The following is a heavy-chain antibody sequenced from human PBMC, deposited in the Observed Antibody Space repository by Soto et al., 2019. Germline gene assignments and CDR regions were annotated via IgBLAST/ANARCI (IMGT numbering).Heavy chain of an antibody. J-gene: IGHJ6*02. CDR3: ARASDCSGGSCYPIYYYYYGMDV. CDR1: GGTFSGYA. V-gene: IGHV1-69*01. CDR2: IIPIFGTE. Sequence: QVQLVQSGAEVKKPGSSVKVSCKASGGTFSGYAISWVRQAPGQGLEWMGGIIPIFGTENYAQKFQGRVTITADESTSTAYMELSSLRSEDTAVYYCARASDCSGGSCYPIYYYYYGMDVWGQGTTVTVSS. D-gene: IGHD2-15*01.